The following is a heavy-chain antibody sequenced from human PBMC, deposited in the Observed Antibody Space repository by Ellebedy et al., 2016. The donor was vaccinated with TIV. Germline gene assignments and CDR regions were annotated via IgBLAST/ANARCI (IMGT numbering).Heavy chain of an antibody. CDR2: IKEDGSEQ. Sequence: GGSLRLXCAPSGFTFSRFWMSWFRQAPGKGLEWVCNIKEDGSEQYYLDSVKGRFTISRDNAQNSLYLQMSSLRAHDTAVYFCARDLVWQRPETDYWGQGTLVTVAS. D-gene: IGHD2-8*01. V-gene: IGHV3-7*01. J-gene: IGHJ4*02. CDR3: ARDLVWQRPETDY. CDR1: GFTFSRFW.